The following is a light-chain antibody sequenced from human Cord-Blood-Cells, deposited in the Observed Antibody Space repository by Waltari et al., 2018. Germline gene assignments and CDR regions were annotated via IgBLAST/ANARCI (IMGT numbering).Light chain of an antibody. CDR3: AAWDDSLRV. V-gene: IGLV1-47*01. Sequence: QSVLTQPHSESGTPGQRVPLSCSGRSPNIGSNYVYWYQQLPGTAPNLLIYRNNQRPSGVPDRFSGSKSGTSASLAISGLRSEDEADYYCAAWDDSLRVFGTGTKVTVL. J-gene: IGLJ1*01. CDR2: RNN. CDR1: SPNIGSNY.